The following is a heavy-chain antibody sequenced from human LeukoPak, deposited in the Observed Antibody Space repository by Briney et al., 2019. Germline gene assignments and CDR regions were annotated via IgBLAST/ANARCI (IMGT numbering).Heavy chain of an antibody. V-gene: IGHV3-23*01. Sequence: GGSLRLPCAASGFTFSSYAMSWVRQAPGKGLEWVSGIGGSGAGTYYADSVKGRFTISRDNSKNTLSLQMNSLRAEDTALYYCAKVTTGYYYYMDVWGKGTTVTVSS. CDR3: AKVTTGYYYYMDV. J-gene: IGHJ6*03. CDR1: GFTFSSYA. D-gene: IGHD1-1*01. CDR2: IGGSGAGT.